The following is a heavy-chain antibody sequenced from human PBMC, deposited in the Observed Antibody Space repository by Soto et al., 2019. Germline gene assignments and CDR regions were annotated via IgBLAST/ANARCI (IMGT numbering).Heavy chain of an antibody. J-gene: IGHJ6*02. CDR1: GCSISSGGYS. Sequence: TLSLTCAVSGCSISSGGYSWSWIRQPPGKGLEWIGYIYHSGSTYYNPSLKSRVTISVDRSKNQFSLKLSSVTAADTAVYYCARDYSNSYYYGMDVWGQGTTVTVSS. CDR2: IYHSGST. V-gene: IGHV4-30-2*01. D-gene: IGHD4-4*01. CDR3: ARDYSNSYYYGMDV.